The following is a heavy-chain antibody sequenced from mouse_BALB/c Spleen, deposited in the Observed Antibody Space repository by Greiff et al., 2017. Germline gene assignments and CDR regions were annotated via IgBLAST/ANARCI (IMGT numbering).Heavy chain of an antibody. CDR3: ARGGGTAYYFDY. D-gene: IGHD1-2*01. CDR2: ISSGGST. V-gene: IGHV5-6-5*01. Sequence: EVKVVESGGGLVKPGGSLKLSCAASGFTFSSYAMSWVRQTPEKRLEWVASISSGGSTYYPDSVKGRFTISRDNARNILYLQMSSLRSEDTAMYYCARGGGTAYYFDYWGQGTTLTVSS. J-gene: IGHJ2*01. CDR1: GFTFSSYA.